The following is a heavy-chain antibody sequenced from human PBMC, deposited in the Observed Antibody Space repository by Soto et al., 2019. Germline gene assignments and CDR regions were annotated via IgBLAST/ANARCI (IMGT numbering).Heavy chain of an antibody. D-gene: IGHD1-26*01. CDR3: AQLLGGSYAFEI. J-gene: IGHJ3*02. CDR1: GFTFRNYA. CDR2: ISYDGSNR. Sequence: GGSLRLSCAASGFTFRNYAMNWVRQAPDKGLQWVAVISYDGSNRDYADSVRGRFTISRDNSKNTLYPQMNCLRPEDTAVYYCAQLLGGSYAFEIWGQGTMVTVSS. V-gene: IGHV3-30-3*01.